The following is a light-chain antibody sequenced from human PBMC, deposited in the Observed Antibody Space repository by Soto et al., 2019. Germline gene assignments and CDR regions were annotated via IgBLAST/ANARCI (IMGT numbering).Light chain of an antibody. CDR3: QQYNSWTTIT. Sequence: EIVMTQSPATLSVSPGERATLSCRASQSISSKLGWYQQRPAQAPRLRIYGASTRATGITARFSGSGSGTEFTLTISSLQSEDSAVYYCQQYNSWTTITFGQGTRLEIK. CDR2: GAS. CDR1: QSISSK. J-gene: IGKJ5*01. V-gene: IGKV3-15*01.